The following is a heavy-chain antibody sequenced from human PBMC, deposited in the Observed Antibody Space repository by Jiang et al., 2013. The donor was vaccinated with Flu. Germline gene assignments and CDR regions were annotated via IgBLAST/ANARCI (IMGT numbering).Heavy chain of an antibody. D-gene: IGHD6-6*01. CDR2: ISAYNGNT. CDR3: ARDSPYSSSSERTTYYYYYGMDV. CDR1: GYTFTSYG. Sequence: SGAEVKKPGASVKVSCKASGYTFTSYGISWVRQAPGQGLEWMGWISAYNGNTNYAQKLQGRVTMTTDTSTSTAYMELRSLRSDDTAVYYCARDSPYSSSSERTTYYYYYGMDVWGKGTTVTVSS. J-gene: IGHJ6*04. V-gene: IGHV1-18*01.